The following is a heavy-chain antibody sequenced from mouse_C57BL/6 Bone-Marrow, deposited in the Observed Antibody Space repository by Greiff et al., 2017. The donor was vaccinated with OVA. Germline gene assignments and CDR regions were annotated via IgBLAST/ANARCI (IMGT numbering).Heavy chain of an antibody. CDR3: ARAITTVASMDY. D-gene: IGHD1-1*01. CDR2: IYPGGGNT. Sequence: VKLVESGPELVKPGASVKISCKASGYSFTSYYINWVKQRPGQGLEWIGWIYPGGGNTKYNEKFKGKATLTADTSSSTAYMQLSSLTSEDSAVYYCARAITTVASMDYWGQGTSVTVSS. J-gene: IGHJ4*01. CDR1: GYSFTSYY. V-gene: IGHV1-66*01.